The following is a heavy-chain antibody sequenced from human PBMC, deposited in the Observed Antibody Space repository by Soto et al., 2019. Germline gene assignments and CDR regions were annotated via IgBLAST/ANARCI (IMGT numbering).Heavy chain of an antibody. J-gene: IGHJ6*03. V-gene: IGHV1-18*01. CDR3: ARRRYNWNDYYYYYMDV. CDR1: GYTFTSYG. Sequence: GASVKVCCKASGYTFTSYGISWVRQAPGQGLEWMGWISAYNGNTNYAQKLQGRVTMTTDTSTSTAYMELRSLRSDDTAVYYCARRRYNWNDYYYYYMDVWGKGTTVTVSS. CDR2: ISAYNGNT. D-gene: IGHD1-20*01.